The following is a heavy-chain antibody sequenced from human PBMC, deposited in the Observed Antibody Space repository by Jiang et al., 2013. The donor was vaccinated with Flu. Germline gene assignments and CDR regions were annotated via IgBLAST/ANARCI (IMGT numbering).Heavy chain of an antibody. D-gene: IGHD4-11*01. J-gene: IGHJ4*02. V-gene: IGHV5-51*01. Sequence: GAEVKKPGESLKISCKGSGYSFTSYWIGWVRQMPGKGLEWMGIIYPGDSDTRYSPSFQGQVTISADKSISTAYLQWSSLKASDTAMYYCARLGGLQYPRSNFFDYWGQGTLVTVSS. CDR2: IYPGDSDT. CDR1: GYSFTSYW. CDR3: ARLGGLQYPRSNFFDY.